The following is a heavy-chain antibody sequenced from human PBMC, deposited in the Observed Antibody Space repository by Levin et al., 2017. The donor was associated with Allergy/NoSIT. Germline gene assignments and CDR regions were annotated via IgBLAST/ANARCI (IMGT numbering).Heavy chain of an antibody. V-gene: IGHV4-34*01. J-gene: IGHJ6*03. CDR3: ARGRGYCNSHSCSPRPYYFYYFMDV. CDR1: GGSLSVYY. Sequence: SQTLSLTCAVKGGSLSVYYWSWIRQSPGKGLEWIGEINHDGSTKYNPSPKSRVTISVDTSKNHFSLRLSSVTAAHTAVYYCARGRGYCNSHSCSPRPYYFYYFMDVWGQGTAVTVSS. D-gene: IGHD2-2*01. CDR2: INHDGST.